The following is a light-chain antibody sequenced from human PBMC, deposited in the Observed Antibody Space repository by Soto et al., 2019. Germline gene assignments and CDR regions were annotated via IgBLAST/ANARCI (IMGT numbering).Light chain of an antibody. Sequence: EIVLTQSPGTLSLSPGERATLSCRASQSVSRSYLAWYQQKPGRAPRLLIYDASSRATGIPDRFSGSGSGTDFTLTISRLAPEDSAVFYCQQYGDSPWTFGQGTKVEIK. CDR3: QQYGDSPWT. J-gene: IGKJ1*01. V-gene: IGKV3-20*01. CDR2: DAS. CDR1: QSVSRSY.